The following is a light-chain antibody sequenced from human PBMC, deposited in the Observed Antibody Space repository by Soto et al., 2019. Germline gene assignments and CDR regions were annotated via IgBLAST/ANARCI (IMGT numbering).Light chain of an antibody. V-gene: IGLV8-61*01. CDR3: VLYMSSGTWV. Sequence: QTVVTQEPSFSVSPGRTVTLTCGLSSGSVSTSYYPRWYQQTPGQAPRTLIYNTNTRSSGVADRFSGSILGNKAALTITGARADDESDYYCVLYMSSGTWVFGGGTKLTVL. CDR2: NTN. CDR1: SGSVSTSYY. J-gene: IGLJ3*02.